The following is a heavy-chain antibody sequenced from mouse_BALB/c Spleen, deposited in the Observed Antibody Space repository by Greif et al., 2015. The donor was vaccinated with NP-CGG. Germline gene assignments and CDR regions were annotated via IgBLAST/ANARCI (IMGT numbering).Heavy chain of an antibody. Sequence: VKLVESGGGLVQPGGSLNLSCAASGFDFSRYWMSWARQAPGKGQEWIGDFNPGSSTINYTPSLKDKFIISRDNAKNTLYLQMSKVRSEDTSLYYCARRGYSYAMDYWGQGTSVTVSA. V-gene: IGHV4-2*02. CDR3: ARRGYSYAMDY. J-gene: IGHJ4*01. CDR1: GFDFSRYW. CDR2: FNPGSSTI. D-gene: IGHD1-2*01.